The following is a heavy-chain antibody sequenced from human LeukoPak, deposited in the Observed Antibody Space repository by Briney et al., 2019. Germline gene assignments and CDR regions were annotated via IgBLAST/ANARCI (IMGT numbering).Heavy chain of an antibody. J-gene: IGHJ6*03. CDR3: STVTTYYYYYYMDV. CDR2: IRSKANSYAT. V-gene: IGHV3-73*01. Sequence: GGSLRLSCAASGFTFSGSAMDWVRQASGKGLEWVGRIRSKANSYATAYAASVKGRFTISRDDSKNTAYLQMNSLKTEDTAVYYCSTVTTYYYYYYMDVWGKGTTVTVSS. D-gene: IGHD4-17*01. CDR1: GFTFSGSA.